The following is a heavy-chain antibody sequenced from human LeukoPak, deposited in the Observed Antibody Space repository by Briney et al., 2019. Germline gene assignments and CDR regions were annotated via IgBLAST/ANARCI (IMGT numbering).Heavy chain of an antibody. V-gene: IGHV3-21*01. CDR1: GFTFSSYS. J-gene: IGHJ4*02. CDR2: ISSSSSYI. Sequence: GGSLRLSCVASGFTFSSYSMNWVRQAPGKGLEWVSSISSSSSYIYYADSVKGRFTISRDNAKNSLYLQMNSLRAEDTAVYYCARPLPGPQADIVATDNAYDYWGQGTLVTVSS. D-gene: IGHD5-12*01. CDR3: ARPLPGPQADIVATDNAYDY.